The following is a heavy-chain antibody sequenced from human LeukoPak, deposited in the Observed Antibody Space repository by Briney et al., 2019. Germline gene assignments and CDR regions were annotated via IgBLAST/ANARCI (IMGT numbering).Heavy chain of an antibody. D-gene: IGHD6-13*01. V-gene: IGHV3-23*01. Sequence: GGSPRLSCAASGFTYSSYAMNWVRQAPGKGLEWVSGISGSGGSTYYADSVKGRFTISRDNFKTTLYLQMNSLRAEDTAVYYCAKDRGIAAAGHYFDYWGQGTLVTVSS. J-gene: IGHJ4*02. CDR3: AKDRGIAAAGHYFDY. CDR1: GFTYSSYA. CDR2: ISGSGGST.